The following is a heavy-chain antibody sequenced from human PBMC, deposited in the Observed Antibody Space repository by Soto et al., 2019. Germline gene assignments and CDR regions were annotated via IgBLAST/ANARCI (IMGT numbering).Heavy chain of an antibody. J-gene: IGHJ4*02. V-gene: IGHV3-30-3*01. CDR3: AREQNYYDSSGYYYY. CDR2: ISYDGSNK. D-gene: IGHD3-22*01. CDR1: GFTFSSYA. Sequence: GGSLRLSCAASGFTFSSYAMHWVRQAPGKGLEWVAVISYDGSNKYYADSVKGRFTISRDNSKNTLYLQMNSLRAEDTAVYYCAREQNYYDSSGYYYYWGQGTLVTVSS.